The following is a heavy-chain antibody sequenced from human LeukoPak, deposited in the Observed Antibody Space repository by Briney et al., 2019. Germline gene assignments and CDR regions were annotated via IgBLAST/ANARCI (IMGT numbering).Heavy chain of an antibody. CDR2: IYPGDSDT. J-gene: IGHJ4*02. Sequence: GESLKISCKGSGYSFTSYWIGWVRQMPGKGLEWMGIIYPGDSDTRYSPSFQGQVTISADKSISTAYLQWSSLKASDTAMYYCARHRYGDHLNVGYFDYWGQGTLVTVSS. CDR1: GYSFTSYW. V-gene: IGHV5-51*01. CDR3: ARHRYGDHLNVGYFDY. D-gene: IGHD4-17*01.